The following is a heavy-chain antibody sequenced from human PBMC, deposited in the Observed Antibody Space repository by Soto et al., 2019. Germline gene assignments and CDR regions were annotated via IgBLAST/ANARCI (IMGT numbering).Heavy chain of an antibody. V-gene: IGHV1-69*13. J-gene: IGHJ3*02. Sequence: SVKVSCKASGGTFSSYAISWVRQAPGQGLEWMGGISPIFGTANYAQKFQGRVTITADESTSTAYMELSSLRSEDTAVYYCARAPVDCSDGSCYSEDAFDIWGQGTMVTVSS. CDR1: GGTFSSYA. CDR3: ARAPVDCSDGSCYSEDAFDI. D-gene: IGHD2-15*01. CDR2: ISPIFGTA.